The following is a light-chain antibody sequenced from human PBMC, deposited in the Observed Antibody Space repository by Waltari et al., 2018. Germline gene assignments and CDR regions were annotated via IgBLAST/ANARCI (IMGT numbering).Light chain of an antibody. CDR2: LGS. CDR3: MQGLQTPYT. J-gene: IGKJ2*01. Sequence: DIVMTQSPLSLPVTPGEPASISCRSSQNLLHSNVYTYLDWYLRKPGQSPLLLIYLGSNRAAGVPDRFSGSGSGTEFTLKSGRVEAEDVGGYYCMQGLQTPYTFGQGTKLEIK. V-gene: IGKV2-28*01. CDR1: QNLLHSNVYTY.